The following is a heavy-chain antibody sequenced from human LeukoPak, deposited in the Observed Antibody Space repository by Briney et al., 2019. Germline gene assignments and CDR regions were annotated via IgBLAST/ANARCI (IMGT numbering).Heavy chain of an antibody. J-gene: IGHJ4*02. D-gene: IGHD3-10*01. V-gene: IGHV4-34*01. CDR2: MSHSGYP. CDR1: GGSFSGYS. Sequence: SETLSLTCGVYGGSFSGYSWTWIRQPPGKGLEWIGEMSHSGYPNYNPSLKSRVAISVDTSKNQFSLNLTSVTAADTAVYYCARPRLLYGSGPILVWGQGNLVTVSS. CDR3: ARPRLLYGSGPILV.